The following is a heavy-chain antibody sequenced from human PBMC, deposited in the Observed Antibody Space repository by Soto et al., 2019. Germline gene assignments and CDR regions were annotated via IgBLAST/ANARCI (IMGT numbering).Heavy chain of an antibody. CDR2: IHYSGST. CDR1: GGSISSYY. Sequence: SETLSLTCTVSGGSISSYYWSWIRQSPGKGLEWIGYIHYSGSTNYNPSLKSRVTISVDTPKNQFSLKLNSMTAADTAVYYCARHNYGSGSTYFDYWGQGTLVTVSS. D-gene: IGHD3-10*01. CDR3: ARHNYGSGSTYFDY. J-gene: IGHJ4*02. V-gene: IGHV4-59*08.